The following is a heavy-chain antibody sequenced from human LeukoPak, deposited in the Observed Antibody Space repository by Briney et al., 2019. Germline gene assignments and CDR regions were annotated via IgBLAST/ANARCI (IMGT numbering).Heavy chain of an antibody. CDR1: GFTFSDHY. V-gene: IGHV3-72*01. CDR3: ARIAKGVGVDY. CDR2: TRKKTNSYTT. D-gene: IGHD2-15*01. Sequence: GGSLRLSCAASGFTFSDHYMDWVRQAPGKGLEWVGRTRKKTNSYTTEYAASVKGRFSISRDDLKNSLYLQMNSLKIEDTAVYYCARIAKGVGVDYWGQGTLVTVSS. J-gene: IGHJ4*02.